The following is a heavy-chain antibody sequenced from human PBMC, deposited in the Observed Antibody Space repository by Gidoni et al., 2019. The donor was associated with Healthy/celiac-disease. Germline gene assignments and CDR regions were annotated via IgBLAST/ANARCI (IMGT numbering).Heavy chain of an antibody. CDR1: GGAFSGYY. CDR2: INHSGST. J-gene: IGHJ3*02. V-gene: IGHV4-34*01. D-gene: IGHD2-15*01. CDR3: ARQKRNRIVVVVAATRVGAFDI. Sequence: QVQLQQWGAGLLKPSETLSLTCAVYGGAFSGYYWSWIRQPPGKGLEWRGEINHSGSTNYTPSLKIRVTISVDTSKNQFSLKLSSVTAADTAVYYCARQKRNRIVVVVAATRVGAFDIWGQGTMVTVSS.